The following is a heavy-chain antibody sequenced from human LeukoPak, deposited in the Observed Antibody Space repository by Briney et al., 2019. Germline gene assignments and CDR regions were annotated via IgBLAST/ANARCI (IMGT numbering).Heavy chain of an antibody. V-gene: IGHV4-39*07. CDR2: IYYSGST. CDR1: GGPISSSTYY. CDR3: ARSRSSWYFDY. J-gene: IGHJ4*02. Sequence: PSETLSLTCTVSGGPISSSTYYWGWIRQPPGKGLEWIGSIYYSGSTYYNPSLKSRVTISVDTSKNQFSLKLSSVTAADTAVYYCARSRSSWYFDYWGQGTLVTVSS. D-gene: IGHD6-13*01.